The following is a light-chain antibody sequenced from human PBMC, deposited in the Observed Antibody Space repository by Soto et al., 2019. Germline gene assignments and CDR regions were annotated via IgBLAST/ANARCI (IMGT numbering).Light chain of an antibody. J-gene: IGKJ4*01. CDR1: QSVSSSY. V-gene: IGKV3-20*01. CDR2: GAS. CDR3: QQYGSPPLT. Sequence: EIVLTQSPGTLSLSPGERVTLSCRASQSVSSSYLAWYQQKPGQAPRLLIYGASSRATGIPDRFSGSGSGTDFTLTISRLEPEDFAVYYCQQYGSPPLTFGGGTKVEIK.